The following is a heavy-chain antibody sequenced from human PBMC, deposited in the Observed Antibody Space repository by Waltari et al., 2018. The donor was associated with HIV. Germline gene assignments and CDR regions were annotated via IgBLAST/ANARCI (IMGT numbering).Heavy chain of an antibody. CDR2: FDPEDSET. Sequence: QVQLVQSGAEVKKPGASVKVSCKVSGYTLTELSMHWVRQAPGQGLGWMGGFDPEDSETTYAQKFDGRVTMTENTSTATAYMELSSLRSEDTAMYYCATATKYYDILTGYPNFDYWGQGTLVTVSS. D-gene: IGHD3-9*01. V-gene: IGHV1-24*01. CDR1: GYTLTELS. CDR3: ATATKYYDILTGYPNFDY. J-gene: IGHJ4*02.